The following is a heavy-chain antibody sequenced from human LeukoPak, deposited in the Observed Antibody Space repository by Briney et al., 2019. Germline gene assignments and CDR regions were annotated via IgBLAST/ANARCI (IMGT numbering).Heavy chain of an antibody. J-gene: IGHJ4*02. Sequence: GGSLRLSCAASGFTFSSYAMSWVRQAPGKGLEWVSIIYSGGSTFYADSVKGRFIISRDNSKNTLYLQMNSLRAEDTAVYYCAGRYDSSGYPLHWGQGTLVTVSS. CDR2: IYSGGST. D-gene: IGHD3-22*01. V-gene: IGHV3-53*01. CDR1: GFTFSSYA. CDR3: AGRYDSSGYPLH.